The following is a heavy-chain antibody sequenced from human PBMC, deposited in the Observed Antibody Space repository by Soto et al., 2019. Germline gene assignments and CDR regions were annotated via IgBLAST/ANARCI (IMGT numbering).Heavy chain of an antibody. J-gene: IGHJ3*02. CDR1: GFTFSSYG. CDR2: ISYDGSNK. V-gene: IGHV3-30*18. D-gene: IGHD1-26*01. Sequence: PGGSLRLSCAASGFTFSSYGMHWVRQAPGKGLEWVAVISYDGSNKYYADSVKGRFTISRDNSKNTLYLQMNSLRAEDTAVYYCAKAPWELLNAFDIWGQGTMVTVSS. CDR3: AKAPWELLNAFDI.